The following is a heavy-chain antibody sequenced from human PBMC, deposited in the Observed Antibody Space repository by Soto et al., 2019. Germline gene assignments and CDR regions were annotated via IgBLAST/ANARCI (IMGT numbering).Heavy chain of an antibody. CDR3: ARARGSSWNKQIDY. CDR1: GGSISSYY. CDR2: IYYSGST. Sequence: TSETLSLTCTVSGGSISSYYWSWIRQPPGKGLEWIGYIYYSGSTNYNPSLKSRVTISVDTSKNQFSLKLSSVTAADTAVYYCARARGSSWNKQIDYWGQGTLVTVSS. V-gene: IGHV4-59*01. J-gene: IGHJ4*02. D-gene: IGHD6-13*01.